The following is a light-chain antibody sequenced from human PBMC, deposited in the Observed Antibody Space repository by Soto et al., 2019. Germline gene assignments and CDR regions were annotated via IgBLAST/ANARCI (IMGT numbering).Light chain of an antibody. J-gene: IGKJ1*01. Sequence: DIVMTQSPDSLAVSLGERATINCKSSQSVLYSSNNKNYLAWYQLKPGQTPKLLIYWSSTRESGVPDRFSGSGSGTDFTLTISRLQAEDVAVYYCQQDYSNRTFGQGTKVEIK. CDR3: QQDYSNRT. CDR1: QSVLYSSNNKNY. CDR2: WSS. V-gene: IGKV4-1*01.